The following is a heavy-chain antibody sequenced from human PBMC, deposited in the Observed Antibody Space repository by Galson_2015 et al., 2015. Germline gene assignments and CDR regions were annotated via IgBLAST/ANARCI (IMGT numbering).Heavy chain of an antibody. J-gene: IGHJ4*02. Sequence: SLRLSCAASGFTFSSYAMHWVRQAPGKGLEWVAVISYDGSNKYYADSVKGRFTISRDNSKNTLYLQMNSLRAEDTAVYYCATLGDGDSPGGDYWGQGTLVTVSS. CDR2: ISYDGSNK. CDR3: ATLGDGDSPGGDY. V-gene: IGHV3-30-3*01. D-gene: IGHD3-16*01. CDR1: GFTFSSYA.